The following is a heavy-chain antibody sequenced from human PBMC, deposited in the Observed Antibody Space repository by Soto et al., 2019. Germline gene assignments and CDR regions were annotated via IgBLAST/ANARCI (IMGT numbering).Heavy chain of an antibody. CDR2: IHAGNGYT. V-gene: IGHV1-3*01. CDR3: ARVQYSGYDFKLAFEI. CDR1: GYTFDNYA. J-gene: IGHJ3*02. Sequence: QVQLVQSGAQVKNPGASVKVSCKASGYTFDNYALHWVRQAPGRRLEWMGWIHAGNGYTKYSQSFQGRVTIPRDTTESADHMGLGSLRSEDTAVDYCARVQYSGYDFKLAFEIWGQGTMVTVSS. D-gene: IGHD5-12*01.